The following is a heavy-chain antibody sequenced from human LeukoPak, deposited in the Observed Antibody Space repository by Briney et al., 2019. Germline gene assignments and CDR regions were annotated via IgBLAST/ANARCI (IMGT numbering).Heavy chain of an antibody. V-gene: IGHV4-59*01. Sequence: PSETLSLTCTVSGGSISSYYWSCIRQPPGKGLEWIGYIYYSGSTNYNPSLKSRVTISVDTSKNQFSLKLSSVAAADTAVYYCAAGGSGSYPDAFDIWGKGTMVTVSS. J-gene: IGHJ3*02. D-gene: IGHD1-26*01. CDR2: IYYSGST. CDR3: AAGGSGSYPDAFDI. CDR1: GGSISSYY.